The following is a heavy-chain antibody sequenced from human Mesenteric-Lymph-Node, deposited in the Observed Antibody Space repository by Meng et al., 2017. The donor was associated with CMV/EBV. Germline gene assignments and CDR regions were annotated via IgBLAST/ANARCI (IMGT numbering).Heavy chain of an antibody. CDR3: AKAPGSTVTDDNYLDY. CDR1: GFTFDDYS. J-gene: IGHJ4*02. D-gene: IGHD4-17*01. V-gene: IGHV3-9*01. CDR2: SSWDGGNV. Sequence: LTRAASGFTFDDYSMHWVRQATGKGLEWGSSSSWDGGNVADADSVKGRFTISRDNARNSLHLQMNSLRLDDSALYYCAKAPGSTVTDDNYLDYWGQGTLVTVSS.